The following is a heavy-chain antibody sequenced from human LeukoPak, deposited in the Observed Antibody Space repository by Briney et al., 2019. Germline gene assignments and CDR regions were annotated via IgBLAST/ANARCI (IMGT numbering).Heavy chain of an antibody. CDR1: GGSISSYY. CDR3: SRVVKSGAYWNDAFYI. V-gene: IGHV4-4*07. Sequence: SSETLSLTCTVSGGSISSYYWSCIRQPAGKGLEWIGRIYASGSTNYNPSLKSRVTMSVDTSTNQFSLKLSSVTAADTAVYYCSRVVKSGAYWNDAFYICGQGTMVTVSS. D-gene: IGHD4/OR15-4a*01. CDR2: IYASGST. J-gene: IGHJ3*02.